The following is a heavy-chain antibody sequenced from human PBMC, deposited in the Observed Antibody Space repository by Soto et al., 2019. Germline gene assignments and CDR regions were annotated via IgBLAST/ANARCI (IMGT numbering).Heavy chain of an antibody. Sequence: ESLKISCKGSGYSFTGYWVGWVRQMSGKGLEWMGIIYPGDSDTRYSPSFQGQVTISADTSVSTAYLQWSSLKASDTAIYYCARLSILATVTTPFDYWGQGTLVTVSS. CDR2: IYPGDSDT. CDR3: ARLSILATVTTPFDY. CDR1: GYSFTGYW. D-gene: IGHD4-17*01. J-gene: IGHJ4*02. V-gene: IGHV5-51*01.